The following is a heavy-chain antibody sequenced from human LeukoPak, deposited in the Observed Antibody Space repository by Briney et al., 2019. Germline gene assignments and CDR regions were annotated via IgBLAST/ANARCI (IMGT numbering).Heavy chain of an antibody. Sequence: PGGSLRLSCAASGFTFSDYYMSWIRQAPGKGLEWVSYISSSGSTIYYADSVKGRFTISRDNAKNSLYLQMNSLRAEDTAVYYCASSPVGYDYGDYPSGDDAFDIWGQGTMVTVSS. V-gene: IGHV3-11*01. J-gene: IGHJ3*02. CDR3: ASSPVGYDYGDYPSGDDAFDI. CDR1: GFTFSDYY. D-gene: IGHD4-17*01. CDR2: ISSSGSTI.